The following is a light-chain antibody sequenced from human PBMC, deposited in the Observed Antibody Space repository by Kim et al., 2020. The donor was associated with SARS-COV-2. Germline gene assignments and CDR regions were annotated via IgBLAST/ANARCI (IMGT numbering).Light chain of an antibody. CDR3: QQYNNWPPWT. V-gene: IGKV3-15*01. CDR2: GAS. Sequence: YPGERATLTCRTSQSVRTNLAWYQQKPAQAPRLLIYGASTRATGIPARFSGSGSGTEFTLTISSLQSEDFAVYYCQQYNNWPPWTFGQGTKVDIK. CDR1: QSVRTN. J-gene: IGKJ1*01.